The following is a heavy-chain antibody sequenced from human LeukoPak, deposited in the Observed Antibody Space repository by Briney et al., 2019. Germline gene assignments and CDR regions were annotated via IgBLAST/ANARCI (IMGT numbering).Heavy chain of an antibody. Sequence: GGSLRLSCAASGFTFSSYAVSWVRQAPGKGLEWVSAISGSGGSTYYADSVKGRFTISRDNSKNTLYLQMNSLRAEDTAVYYCAKGRTVVVAGSNWFDPWGQGTLVTVSS. CDR2: ISGSGGST. CDR1: GFTFSSYA. V-gene: IGHV3-23*01. J-gene: IGHJ5*02. D-gene: IGHD2-15*01. CDR3: AKGRTVVVAGSNWFDP.